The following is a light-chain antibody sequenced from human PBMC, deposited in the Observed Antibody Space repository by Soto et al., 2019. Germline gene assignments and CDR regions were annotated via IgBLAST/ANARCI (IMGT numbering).Light chain of an antibody. CDR2: EVS. J-gene: IGLJ2*01. CDR1: SSDVGGYNY. CDR3: SSYTSSSTRG. Sequence: QSALTQPASVSGSPGQSITISCTGTSSDVGGYNYVSWYQQHPGQAPKLMIYEVSNRPSGVSNRFSGSKSGNTASLTSSGLQAEDEADSYCSSYTSSSTRGFGGGTKVTVL. V-gene: IGLV2-14*01.